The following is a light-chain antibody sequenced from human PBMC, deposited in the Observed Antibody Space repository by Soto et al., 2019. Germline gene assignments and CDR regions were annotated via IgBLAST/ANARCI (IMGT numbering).Light chain of an antibody. Sequence: EIVLTQSPGTLSSSPGERATLSCRASQSVSSSYLAWYQQKPGQAPRLLIYGASSRATGIPDRFSGSGSGTDFTLTISRLEPEDFAVYYCQQYDSSPLTFGQGTKVKIK. CDR1: QSVSSSY. CDR2: GAS. J-gene: IGKJ1*01. CDR3: QQYDSSPLT. V-gene: IGKV3-20*01.